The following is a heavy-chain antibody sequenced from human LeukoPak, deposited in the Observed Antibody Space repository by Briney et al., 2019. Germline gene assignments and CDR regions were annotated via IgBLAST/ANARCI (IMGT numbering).Heavy chain of an antibody. CDR3: ARDSLRSFD. D-gene: IGHD3-3*01. CDR1: GVSISSYY. V-gene: IGHV4-59*12. J-gene: IGHJ4*02. CDR2: IDYSGNT. Sequence: SQTLSLTCTVSGVSISSYYWTWIRQPPGKGLEWIGNIDYSGNTKYNPSLKSRVTISVDTSKNQFSLKLSSVAAADTAVYYCARDSLRSFDWGQGTLVTVSS.